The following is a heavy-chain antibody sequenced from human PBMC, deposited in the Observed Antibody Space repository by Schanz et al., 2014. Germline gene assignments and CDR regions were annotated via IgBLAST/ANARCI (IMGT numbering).Heavy chain of an antibody. CDR1: GFTVSSNH. V-gene: IGHV3-21*01. D-gene: IGHD4-17*01. Sequence: EVQLVESGGGLVQPGGSLRLSCAVSGFTVSSNHMSWVRQAPGKGLEWVSSISSSSSYIHYADSVKGRFTISRDRFQNTLYLRMSSLRAEDTAVYYCARPRFDYGEVDYWGQGTLVTVSS. CDR3: ARPRFDYGEVDY. J-gene: IGHJ4*02. CDR2: ISSSSSYI.